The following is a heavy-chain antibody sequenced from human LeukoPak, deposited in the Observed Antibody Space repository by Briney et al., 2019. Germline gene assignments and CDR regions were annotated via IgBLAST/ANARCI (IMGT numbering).Heavy chain of an antibody. CDR1: GFTFSSYT. Sequence: PGGSLRLSCAASGFTFSSYTMSWVRQAPGKGLEWVSGISDTGGNTYYADSVKGRCTISRDNSKNTLYLQMNSLRAEDTAVYYCAILPLPSSSWYGFDPWGQGTLVTVSS. J-gene: IGHJ5*02. CDR3: AILPLPSSSWYGFDP. D-gene: IGHD6-13*01. V-gene: IGHV3-23*01. CDR2: ISDTGGNT.